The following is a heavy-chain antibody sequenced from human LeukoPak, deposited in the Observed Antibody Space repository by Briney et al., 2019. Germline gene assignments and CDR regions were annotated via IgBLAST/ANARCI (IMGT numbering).Heavy chain of an antibody. CDR1: GGSISSSSYY. Sequence: SETLSLTCTVSGGSISSSSYYWGWIRQPPGKGLEWIGSIYYSGSTYYNPSLKSRVTISVDTSKNQFSLKLSSVTAADTAVYYCARGIRIAAVLQTPFDYWGQGTLVTVSS. V-gene: IGHV4-39*07. D-gene: IGHD6-13*01. CDR3: ARGIRIAAVLQTPFDY. CDR2: IYYSGST. J-gene: IGHJ4*02.